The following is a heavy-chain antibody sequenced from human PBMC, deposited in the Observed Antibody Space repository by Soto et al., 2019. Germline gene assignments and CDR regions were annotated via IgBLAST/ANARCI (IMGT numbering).Heavy chain of an antibody. D-gene: IGHD3-22*01. Sequence: SETLSLTCTVSGGSVDSGSHYWSWIRQSPGKGLAWIGYIYYNGGTNNNPSLKSRVTISVGKSKNQFSLRLSSVAAADTAVYYCAATEDYYDSSGYPIDYWGQGTLVTVSS. CDR1: GGSVDSGSHY. J-gene: IGHJ4*02. CDR3: AATEDYYDSSGYPIDY. V-gene: IGHV4-61*01. CDR2: IYYNGGT.